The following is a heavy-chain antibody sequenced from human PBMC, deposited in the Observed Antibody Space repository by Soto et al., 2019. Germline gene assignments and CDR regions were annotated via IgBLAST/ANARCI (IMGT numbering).Heavy chain of an antibody. CDR1: GFTFSSYS. Sequence: GGSLRLSCAASGFTFSSYSMNWVRQAPGKGLEWVSSISSSSSYIYYADSVKGRFTISRDNAKNSLYLQMNSLRAEDTAVYYCARVPLMGSYYYYGMHVWGQGTTVTVSS. D-gene: IGHD3-10*01. V-gene: IGHV3-21*01. CDR3: ARVPLMGSYYYYGMHV. J-gene: IGHJ6*02. CDR2: ISSSSSYI.